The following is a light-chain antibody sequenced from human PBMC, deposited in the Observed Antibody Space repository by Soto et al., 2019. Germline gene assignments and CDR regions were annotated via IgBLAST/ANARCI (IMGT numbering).Light chain of an antibody. CDR1: SSDVGGYNY. Sequence: QSALTQPPSASGSPGQSVTISCTGTSSDVGGYNYVSWYQQHPGKVHKLMVYEVNKRPSGVPGRFSGSKSGTTAPLTVSGLQAEDESDYYCASYAGGNKVFGRGTKLTVL. J-gene: IGLJ2*01. CDR3: ASYAGGNKV. CDR2: EVN. V-gene: IGLV2-8*01.